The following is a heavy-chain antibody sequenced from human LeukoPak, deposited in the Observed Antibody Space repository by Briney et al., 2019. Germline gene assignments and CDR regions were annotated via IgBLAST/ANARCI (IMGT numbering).Heavy chain of an antibody. D-gene: IGHD2-15*01. CDR3: ARGFCGGGSCYSATFDY. J-gene: IGHJ4*01. CDR1: GDSISPYY. V-gene: IGHV4-59*01. Sequence: SETLSLTCTVSGDSISPYYWSWIRPPPGKGLEWIGYIYYSGSTKYNPSLKRRVSISVETSKNQFSLKLSSVTAADTAVYYCARGFCGGGSCYSATFDYWGHGTLVTVSS. CDR2: IYYSGST.